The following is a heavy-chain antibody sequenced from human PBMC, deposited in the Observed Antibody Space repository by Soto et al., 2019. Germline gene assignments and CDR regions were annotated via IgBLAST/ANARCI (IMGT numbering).Heavy chain of an antibody. CDR3: ARVWGGAFDF. Sequence: PSETLCLTCTDSGGSISSYHWSWIRQPPGKGLEWIGYIYYSGSTNYNPSLKSRVTISVDTSKNQFSLKLSSVTAADTAVYYCARVWGGAFDFWGQGTMVTVSS. CDR1: GGSISSYH. J-gene: IGHJ3*01. D-gene: IGHD3-10*01. V-gene: IGHV4-59*01. CDR2: IYYSGST.